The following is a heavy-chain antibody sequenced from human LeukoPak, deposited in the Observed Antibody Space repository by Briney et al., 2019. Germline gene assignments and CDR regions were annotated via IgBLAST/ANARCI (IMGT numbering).Heavy chain of an antibody. D-gene: IGHD2-21*02. CDR2: IVVGSGNT. CDR3: AADPWCGGDCYQFDY. CDR1: GFTFTSSA. V-gene: IGHV1-58*01. J-gene: IGHJ4*02. Sequence: SVKVSCKASGFTFTSSAVQWVRQARGQRLEWIGWIVVGSGNTNYAQKFQERVTIARDMSTSTAYMELSSLRSEDTAMYYCAADPWCGGDCYQFDYWGQGTLVTVSS.